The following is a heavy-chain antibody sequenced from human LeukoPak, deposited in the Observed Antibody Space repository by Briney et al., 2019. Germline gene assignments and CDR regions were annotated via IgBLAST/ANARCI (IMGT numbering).Heavy chain of an antibody. CDR3: ARGPIGYYDFWSGYPDY. J-gene: IGHJ4*02. D-gene: IGHD3-3*01. Sequence: ASVKVSCKASGYTFTSYYMHWVRQAPGQGLEWIGIINPSGGSTSYAQKFQGRVTMTRDTSTSTVYMELSSLRSEDTAVYYCARGPIGYYDFWSGYPDYWDQGTLSPSPQ. CDR2: INPSGGST. CDR1: GYTFTSYY. V-gene: IGHV1-46*01.